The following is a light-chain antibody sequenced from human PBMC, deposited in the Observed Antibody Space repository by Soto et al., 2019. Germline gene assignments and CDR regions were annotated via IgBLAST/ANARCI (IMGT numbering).Light chain of an antibody. CDR2: GAS. CDR3: QQYGSSTLT. J-gene: IGKJ4*01. Sequence: EIVLTQSPGTLSLSPGERATLSCRASQSVSSNYLAWYQQKPGQAPRLLIYGASSRATGIPDNFSGSGSGTDFTLTISRLEPEDFAVYYCQQYGSSTLTFGGGTKV. V-gene: IGKV3-20*01. CDR1: QSVSSNY.